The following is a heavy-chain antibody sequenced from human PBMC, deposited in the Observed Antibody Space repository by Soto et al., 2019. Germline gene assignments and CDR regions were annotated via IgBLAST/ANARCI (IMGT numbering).Heavy chain of an antibody. Sequence: SETLSLTCTVSGGSISSGDYYWSWIRQPPGKGLEWIGYIYYSGSTYYNPSLKSRVTISVDTSKNQFSLKLSSVTAADTAVYYCARSPYYGDYRPVDYWGQGTLVTVSS. CDR1: GGSISSGDYY. J-gene: IGHJ4*02. D-gene: IGHD4-17*01. CDR3: ARSPYYGDYRPVDY. CDR2: IYYSGST. V-gene: IGHV4-30-4*01.